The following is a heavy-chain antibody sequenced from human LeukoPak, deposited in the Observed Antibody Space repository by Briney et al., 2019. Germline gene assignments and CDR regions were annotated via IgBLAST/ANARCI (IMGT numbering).Heavy chain of an antibody. CDR1: GFTFSSYG. V-gene: IGHV3-30*18. J-gene: IGHJ4*02. D-gene: IGHD1-26*01. CDR3: AKDRAVGAGSDY. Sequence: PGRSLRLSCAASGFTFSSYGMPWVRQAPGKGLEWVAVISYDGSNKYYADSVKGRFTISRDNSKNTLYLQMNSLRAEDTAVYYCAKDRAVGAGSDYWGQGTLVTVSS. CDR2: ISYDGSNK.